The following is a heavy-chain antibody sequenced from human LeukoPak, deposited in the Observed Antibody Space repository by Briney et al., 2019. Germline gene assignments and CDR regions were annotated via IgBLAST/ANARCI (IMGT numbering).Heavy chain of an antibody. Sequence: GGSLRLSCAPCGFIFSSYAMTWVRQAPGKGLEWVSCISDNGDNTYYADSVKGRFSISRDNSKNTLYLQINSLGAEDTAVYYCAKSKLTSYLFDNWGQGILVTVSS. J-gene: IGHJ4*02. CDR2: ISDNGDNT. CDR3: AKSKLTSYLFDN. D-gene: IGHD1-26*01. CDR1: GFIFSSYA. V-gene: IGHV3-23*01.